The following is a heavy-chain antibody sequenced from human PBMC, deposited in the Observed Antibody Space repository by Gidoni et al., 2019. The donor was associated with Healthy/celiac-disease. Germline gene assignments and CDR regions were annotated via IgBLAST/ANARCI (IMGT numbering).Heavy chain of an antibody. CDR3: ARDLEQLVGGFYYYDYGMDV. CDR1: GFTFSSYA. CDR2: ISYDGSNK. J-gene: IGHJ6*02. V-gene: IGHV3-30-3*01. D-gene: IGHD6-6*01. Sequence: QVQLVESGGGVVQPGRSLRLSCAASGFTFSSYAMHWVRQAPGKGLEWVAVISYDGSNKYYADSVKGRFTISRDNSKNTLYLQMNSLRAEDTAVYYCARDLEQLVGGFYYYDYGMDVWGQGTTVTVSS.